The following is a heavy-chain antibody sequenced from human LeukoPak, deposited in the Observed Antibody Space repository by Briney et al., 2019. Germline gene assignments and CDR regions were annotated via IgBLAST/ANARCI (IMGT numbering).Heavy chain of an antibody. J-gene: IGHJ3*02. CDR3: ARARGAFDI. CDR1: GGSISSYY. CDR2: IYYSGGT. V-gene: IGHV4-59*01. Sequence: SETLSLTCTVSGGSISSYYWSWIRQPPGKGLEWIGYIYYSGGTNYNPSLKSRVTISVDTFKNQFSLKLSSVTAADTAVYYCARARGAFDIWGQGTMVTVSS.